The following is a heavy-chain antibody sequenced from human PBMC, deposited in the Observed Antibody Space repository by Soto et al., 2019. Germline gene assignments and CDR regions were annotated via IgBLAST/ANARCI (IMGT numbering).Heavy chain of an antibody. V-gene: IGHV1-69*02. CDR1: GGTFSSYT. Sequence: QVQLVQSGAEVKKPGSSVKVSCKASGGTFSSYTISWVRXXXXXXLEWMGRIIPILGIANYAQKFQGRVTXXXXXXXXXXXXXXXXXXXXXXXXXXXXXXXXXXXSXDYWGQGTLVTVSS. CDR3: XXXXXXXXSXDY. CDR2: IIPILGIA. J-gene: IGHJ4*02.